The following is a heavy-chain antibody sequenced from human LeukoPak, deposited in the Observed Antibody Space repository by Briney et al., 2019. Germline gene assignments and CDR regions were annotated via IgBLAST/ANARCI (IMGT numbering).Heavy chain of an antibody. CDR2: IIPIFGTA. D-gene: IGHD2-2*01. J-gene: IGHJ4*02. CDR1: GGTFSSYA. Sequence: ASVKVSCKASGGTFSSYAISWVRQAPGQGLEWMGGIIPIFGTANYAQKFQGRVTITTDESTSTAYMELSSLRSEGTAVYYCAGVDCSSTSCSHSYFDYWGQGTLVTVSS. V-gene: IGHV1-69*05. CDR3: AGVDCSSTSCSHSYFDY.